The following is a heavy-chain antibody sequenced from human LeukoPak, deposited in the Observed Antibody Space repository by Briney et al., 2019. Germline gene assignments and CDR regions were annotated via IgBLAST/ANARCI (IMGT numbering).Heavy chain of an antibody. CDR1: GFTFSSYG. D-gene: IGHD6-19*01. CDR3: ARVMEQWLVDY. Sequence: PGRSLRLSCAASGFTFSSYGMHWVRQAPGKGLEWVAVIWYDGSNKYYADSVKGRFTISRDKSKNTLYLQMNSLRAEDTAVYYCARVMEQWLVDYWGQGTLVTVSS. J-gene: IGHJ4*02. CDR2: IWYDGSNK. V-gene: IGHV3-33*01.